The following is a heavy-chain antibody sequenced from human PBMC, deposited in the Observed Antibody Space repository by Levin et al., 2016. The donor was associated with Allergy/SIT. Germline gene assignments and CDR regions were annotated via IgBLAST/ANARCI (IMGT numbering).Heavy chain of an antibody. Sequence: GESLKISCAASGFRFGDYWMHWVRQVPGRGLEWVARINTDGTTTNYADSVRGRATISRDNAKNTMYLHINGLRAEDTAMYFCTRYYVFWSGALWQAFDYWGQGTRVIVSS. D-gene: IGHD3-3*01. J-gene: IGHJ4*02. CDR3: TRYYVFWSGALWQAFDY. V-gene: IGHV3-74*01. CDR1: GFRFGDYW. CDR2: INTDGTTT.